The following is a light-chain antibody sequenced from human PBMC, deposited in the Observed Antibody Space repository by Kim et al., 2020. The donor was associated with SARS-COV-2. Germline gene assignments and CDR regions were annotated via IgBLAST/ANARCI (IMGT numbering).Light chain of an antibody. CDR2: GTS. Sequence: SPAERATLACRASQNIYSTPLAWYQQKPGRAPRLLLYGTSNRAAGVPDRLSGSGSGRDFTLTVNRLEPEDFAVYYCQQYGGSPVYTFGQGTKLEI. J-gene: IGKJ2*01. V-gene: IGKV3-20*01. CDR1: QNIYSTP. CDR3: QQYGGSPVYT.